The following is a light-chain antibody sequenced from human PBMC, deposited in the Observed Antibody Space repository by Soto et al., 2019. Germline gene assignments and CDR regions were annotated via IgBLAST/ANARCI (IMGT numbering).Light chain of an antibody. CDR2: GAS. CDR1: QSVNSNY. Sequence: IVLPQSPATLSLSQGERATLSCRATQSVNSNYLAWYRHKPGQPPRLLIYGASSRATGIPDRFSGSGSGTDFTLSISRLEPEDFAVEYCQQYRESVGFFGGGTKVEL. V-gene: IGKV3-20*01. J-gene: IGKJ4*01. CDR3: QQYRESVGF.